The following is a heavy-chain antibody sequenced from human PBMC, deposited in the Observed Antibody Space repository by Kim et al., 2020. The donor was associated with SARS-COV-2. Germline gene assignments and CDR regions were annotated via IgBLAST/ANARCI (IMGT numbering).Heavy chain of an antibody. Sequence: ASVKVSCKASGYTFTGYYMHRVRQAPGQGLEWMGWINPNSGGTNYAQKFQGRVTMTRDTSISTAYMELSRLRSDDTAVYYCARADQPLGYCSSTSCYTGCVDYWGQGTLVTVSS. CDR1: GYTFTGYY. J-gene: IGHJ4*02. V-gene: IGHV1-2*02. D-gene: IGHD2-2*02. CDR3: ARADQPLGYCSSTSCYTGCVDY. CDR2: INPNSGGT.